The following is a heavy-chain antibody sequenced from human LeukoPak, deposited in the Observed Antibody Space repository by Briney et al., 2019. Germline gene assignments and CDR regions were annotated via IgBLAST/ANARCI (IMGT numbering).Heavy chain of an antibody. D-gene: IGHD3-3*01. J-gene: IGHJ5*02. CDR2: ISAYNGNT. V-gene: IGHV1-18*01. CDR3: ARVPTTYYDFWSGYYNWEFFWFDP. Sequence: ASVKVSCKASGYTFTSYGISWVRQAPGQGLEWMGWISAYNGNTNYAQKLQGRVTMTTDTSTSTAHMELRSLRSDDTAVYYCARVPTTYYDFWSGYYNWEFFWFDPWGQGTLVTVSS. CDR1: GYTFTSYG.